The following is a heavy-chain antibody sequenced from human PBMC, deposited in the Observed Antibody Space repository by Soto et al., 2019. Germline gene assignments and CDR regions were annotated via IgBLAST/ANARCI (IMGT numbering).Heavy chain of an antibody. CDR3: ATLYYYDSSGYREMAFDI. V-gene: IGHV1-24*01. J-gene: IGHJ3*02. Sequence: ASVKVSWKGSGYALTGLGMHWVRRAPGEGIEWMGGFDPEDGETIYAQKFQGRVTMTEDTSTDTAYMELSSLRSEDTAVYYCATLYYYDSSGYREMAFDIWGQGTMVTVS. CDR1: GYALTGLG. D-gene: IGHD3-22*01. CDR2: FDPEDGET.